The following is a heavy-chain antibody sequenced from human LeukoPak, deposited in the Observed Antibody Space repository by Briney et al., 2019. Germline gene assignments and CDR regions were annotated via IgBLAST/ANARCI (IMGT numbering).Heavy chain of an antibody. V-gene: IGHV3-30*04. CDR3: ARDGGVSSSWADY. D-gene: IGHD6-13*01. CDR2: ISYDGSNK. CDR1: GFTFSSYA. Sequence: GGSLRLSCAASGFTFSSYAMHWVRQAPGKGLEWVAVISYDGSNKYYADSVKGRFTISRDNSENTLYLQMNSLRAEDTAVYYCARDGGVSSSWADYWGQGTLVTVSS. J-gene: IGHJ4*02.